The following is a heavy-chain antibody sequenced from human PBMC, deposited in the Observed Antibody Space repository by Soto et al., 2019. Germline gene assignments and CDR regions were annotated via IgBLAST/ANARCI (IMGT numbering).Heavy chain of an antibody. J-gene: IGHJ6*04. Sequence: QVQLVQSGTEVRKPGASVKVSCKASGYSFTGYDINWVRQAPGQGLEWMGWMNPNSGYTDYARKFHGRANLTRHHSITTAYLERSSLRSEHTALSFFARHEYVADMSYYYYGLDVGGKGPTFTVSS. CDR2: MNPNSGYT. D-gene: IGHD3-16*01. CDR1: GYSFTGYD. CDR3: ARHEYVADMSYYYYGLDV. V-gene: IGHV1-8*01.